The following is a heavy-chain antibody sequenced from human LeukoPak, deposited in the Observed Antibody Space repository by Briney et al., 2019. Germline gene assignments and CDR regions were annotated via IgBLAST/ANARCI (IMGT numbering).Heavy chain of an antibody. J-gene: IGHJ4*02. Sequence: GRSLRLSCAASGFTFSSYAMHWVRQAPGKGLEWVAVISYDESNKYYADSVKGRFTISRDNSKNTLYLQVNSLRAEDTAVYYCAKEGSSSGWYGYYFDYWGQGTLVTVSS. CDR3: AKEGSSSGWYGYYFDY. CDR1: GFTFSSYA. V-gene: IGHV3-30-3*01. CDR2: ISYDESNK. D-gene: IGHD6-19*01.